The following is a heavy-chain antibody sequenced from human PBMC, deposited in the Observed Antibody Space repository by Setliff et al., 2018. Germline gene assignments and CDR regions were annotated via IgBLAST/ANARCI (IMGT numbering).Heavy chain of an antibody. Sequence: ASVKVSCKAAGYTFVSYGLSWVRQAPGQGLEWMGWISAYTGKADYAQNFQGRVTMTTDTSTSTAYMELRSLRYDDTAVYYGVRAPRLEWILPTFDYWGQGTPVTVSS. CDR1: GYTFVSYG. V-gene: IGHV1-18*01. J-gene: IGHJ4*02. D-gene: IGHD3-3*01. CDR3: VRAPRLEWILPTFDY. CDR2: ISAYTGKA.